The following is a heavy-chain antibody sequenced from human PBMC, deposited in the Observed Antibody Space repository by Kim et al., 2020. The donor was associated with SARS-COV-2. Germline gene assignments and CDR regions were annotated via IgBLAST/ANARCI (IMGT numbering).Heavy chain of an antibody. D-gene: IGHD2-15*01. CDR1: GYSFTSYW. V-gene: IGHV5-10-1*01. Sequence: GESLKISCKGSGYSFTSYWISWVRQMPGKGLEWMGRIDPSDSYTNYSPSFQGHVTISADKSISTAYLQWSSLKASDTAMYYCARICSGGSCGGEGFDPWGQGTLVTVSS. CDR3: ARICSGGSCGGEGFDP. CDR2: IDPSDSYT. J-gene: IGHJ5*02.